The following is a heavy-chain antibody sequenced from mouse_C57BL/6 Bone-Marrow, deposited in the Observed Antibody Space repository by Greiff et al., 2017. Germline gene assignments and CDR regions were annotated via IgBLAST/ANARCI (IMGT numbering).Heavy chain of an antibody. V-gene: IGHV5-6*01. J-gene: IGHJ2*01. CDR1: GFTFSSYG. CDR2: ISSGGSYT. Sequence: EVQLVESGGDLVKPGGSLKLSCAASGFTFSSYGLSWVRQTPDKRLEWVATISSGGSYTYYPDSVKGRFTISRDNAKNTLYLQMSSLKSEDTAMYYCASGTLDYWGQGTTLTVAS. D-gene: IGHD1-1*02. CDR3: ASGTLDY.